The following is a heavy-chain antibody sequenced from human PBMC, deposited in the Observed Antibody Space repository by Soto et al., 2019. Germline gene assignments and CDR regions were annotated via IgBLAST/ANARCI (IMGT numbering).Heavy chain of an antibody. D-gene: IGHD6-19*01. Sequence: GGSMRLSCAASGFTFSDYYMSWIRQAPGKGLEWVSYISSSSSYTNYADSVKGRFTISRDNAKNSLYLQMNSLRAEDTAVYYCARAMAQWLVFDYWGQGTLVTGSS. V-gene: IGHV3-11*06. CDR2: ISSSSSYT. CDR3: ARAMAQWLVFDY. CDR1: GFTFSDYY. J-gene: IGHJ4*02.